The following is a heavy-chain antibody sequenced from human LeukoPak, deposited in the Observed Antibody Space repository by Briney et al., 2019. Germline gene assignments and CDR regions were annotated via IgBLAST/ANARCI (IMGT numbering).Heavy chain of an antibody. CDR1: GGSISTYY. V-gene: IGHV4-59*01. D-gene: IGHD3-22*01. J-gene: IGHJ3*02. Sequence: SETLSLTCTVSGGSISTYYWSWIRQPPGKGLEWIGYIHYSGSTNYNPSLKSRVTISVDTSKNQFSLKLSSVTAADTAVYYCARRTYYYDSSGYSDAFDIWGQGTMVTVSS. CDR2: IHYSGST. CDR3: ARRTYYYDSSGYSDAFDI.